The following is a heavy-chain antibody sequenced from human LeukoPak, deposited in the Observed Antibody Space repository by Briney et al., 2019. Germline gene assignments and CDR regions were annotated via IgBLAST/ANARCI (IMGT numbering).Heavy chain of an antibody. D-gene: IGHD3-3*01. CDR3: ARGAKRITIFGVVDETYYYGMDV. CDR1: GYTFTSYY. J-gene: IGHJ6*02. Sequence: ASVKVSCKASGYTFTSYYMHWVRQATGQGLEWMGWMNPNSGNTGYAQKFQGRVTMTRNTSISTAYMELSSLRSEDTAVYYCARGAKRITIFGVVDETYYYGMDVWGQGTTVTVSS. CDR2: MNPNSGNT. V-gene: IGHV1-8*02.